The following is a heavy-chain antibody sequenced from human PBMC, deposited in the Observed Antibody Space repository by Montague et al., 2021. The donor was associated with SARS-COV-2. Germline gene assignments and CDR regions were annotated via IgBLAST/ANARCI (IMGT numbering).Heavy chain of an antibody. CDR1: GCSFTSYW. D-gene: IGHD3-10*01. V-gene: IGHV5-51*01. CDR2: IYPGDSDT. J-gene: IGHJ3*01. CDR3: ARRRGLEGYYYNSGSYAFDV. Sequence: QSGAEVKKSGESLKISCKGSGCSFTSYWIGWVRQMPGKGLEWMGIIYPGDSDTRYSPSFQGQVTISADKSISTAYLQWSSLKASDTAMYYCARRRGLEGYYYNSGSYAFDVWGQGTMVTVSS.